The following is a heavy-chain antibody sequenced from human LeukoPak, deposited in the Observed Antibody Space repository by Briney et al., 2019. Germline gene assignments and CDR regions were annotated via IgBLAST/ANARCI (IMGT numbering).Heavy chain of an antibody. Sequence: ASVKVSCKASGYTFTSYYMHWVRQAPGQGLEWLSVIYPSAGNSDYAQRFQARVTMSRDTSTSTVYMELSSLRTEDTAIYYCVREYHGGYFDFWGQGTLVTVSS. J-gene: IGHJ4*02. D-gene: IGHD3-16*01. CDR3: VREYHGGYFDF. CDR2: IYPSAGNS. CDR1: GYTFTSYY. V-gene: IGHV1-46*03.